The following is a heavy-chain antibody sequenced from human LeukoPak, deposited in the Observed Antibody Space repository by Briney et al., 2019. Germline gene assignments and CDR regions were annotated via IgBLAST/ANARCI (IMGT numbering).Heavy chain of an antibody. CDR2: THHSGST. Sequence: GSLRLSCAASGFTFSSYAMSWVRQAPGKGLEWIGTTHHSGSTYYNPSLRSRVTISMDTSKNQVSLKLSSVTAADTAVYYCASLLWGTTLPPVGWGQGTLVTVSS. V-gene: IGHV4-38-2*01. CDR3: ASLLWGTTLPPVG. J-gene: IGHJ4*02. D-gene: IGHD3-16*01. CDR1: GFTFSSYA.